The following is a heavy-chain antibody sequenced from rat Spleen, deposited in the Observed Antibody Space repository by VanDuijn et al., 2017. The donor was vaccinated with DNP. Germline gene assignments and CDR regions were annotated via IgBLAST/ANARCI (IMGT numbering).Heavy chain of an antibody. V-gene: IGHV5-7*01. CDR2: ITYDGGRT. J-gene: IGHJ2*01. CDR3: ATHLHTYLGSYFDY. Sequence: EVQLVESGGGLVQPGRSLKLSCAASGFSFSNYYMAWVRQAPKKGLEWVATITYDGGRTYYRDSVKGRFTISRDNANSTLYLLMDSLRSEDTATYYCATHLHTYLGSYFDYWGQGVMVTVSS. D-gene: IGHD2-1*01. CDR1: GFSFSNYY.